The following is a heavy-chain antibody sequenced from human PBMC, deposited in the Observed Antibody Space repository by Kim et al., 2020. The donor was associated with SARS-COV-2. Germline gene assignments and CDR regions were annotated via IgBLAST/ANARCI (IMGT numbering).Heavy chain of an antibody. CDR3: ARDDGEAARWSGMDV. V-gene: IGHV3-21*01. J-gene: IGHJ6*02. D-gene: IGHD6-6*01. CDR1: GLTFSNCD. Sequence: GGSLRLSCAASGLTFSNCDMNWARQAPGKGLEWVSYISRSSSHVYYADSVKGRFTISRDNAKNSLYLQMDSLGAEDTAVYYCARDDGEAARWSGMDVWGQGTTVSVSS. CDR2: ISRSSSHV.